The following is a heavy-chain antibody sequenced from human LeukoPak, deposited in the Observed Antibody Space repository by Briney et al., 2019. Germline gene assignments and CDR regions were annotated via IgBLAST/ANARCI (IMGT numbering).Heavy chain of an antibody. Sequence: SETLSLTCTVSGGSISSYYWSWIRQPPGKGLEWIGYIYYSGGTNYNPSLKSRITISVDMSKNQFSLKLSSVTAADTAVYYCARSDGYGLVGIWGQGTMVTVSS. CDR3: ARSDGYGLVGI. V-gene: IGHV4-59*01. J-gene: IGHJ3*02. CDR2: IYYSGGT. CDR1: GGSISSYY. D-gene: IGHD3-10*01.